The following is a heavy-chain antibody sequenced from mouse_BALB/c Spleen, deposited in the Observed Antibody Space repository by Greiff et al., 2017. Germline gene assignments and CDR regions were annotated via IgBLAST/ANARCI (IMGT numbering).Heavy chain of an antibody. CDR2: IYPGDGDT. CDR1: GYAFSSSW. CDR3: ARWDYGSSFDY. V-gene: IGHV1-82*01. J-gene: IGHJ2*01. Sequence: QVQLQQSGPELVKPGASVKISCKASGYAFSSSWMNWVKQRPGQGLEWIGRIYPGDGDTNYNGKFKGKATLTADKSSSTAYMQLSSLTSVDSAVYFCARWDYGSSFDYWGQGTTLTVSS. D-gene: IGHD1-1*01.